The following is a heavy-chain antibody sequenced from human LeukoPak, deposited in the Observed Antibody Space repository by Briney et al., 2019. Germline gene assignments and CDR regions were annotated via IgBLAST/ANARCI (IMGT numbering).Heavy chain of an antibody. CDR2: IIPIFGTA. D-gene: IGHD3-3*01. CDR1: GGTFSSYA. V-gene: IGHV1-69*13. J-gene: IGHJ3*02. Sequence: SVKDSCKASGGTFSSYAINWVRQAPGQGLEWMGGIIPIFGTANYAQKFQGRVTITADESTSTAYMELSSLRSEDTAVYYCARDLLVPGDASYAFHIWGHGTTVTVSS. CDR3: ARDLLVPGDASYAFHI.